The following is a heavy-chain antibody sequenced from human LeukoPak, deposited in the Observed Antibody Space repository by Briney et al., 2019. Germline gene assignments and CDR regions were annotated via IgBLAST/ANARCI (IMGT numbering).Heavy chain of an antibody. CDR2: INIGGTNT. J-gene: IGHJ5*02. CDR3: ATDGAGFDT. Sequence: KSGGSLRLSCAATGFTFNDYYMSWIRQAPGKGLEWLSYINIGGTNTHYADSVKGRFTISRDNAKKSLYLEMNNLRVEDTAVYYCATDGAGFDTWGQGVLVTVSS. V-gene: IGHV3-11*01. CDR1: GFTFNDYY.